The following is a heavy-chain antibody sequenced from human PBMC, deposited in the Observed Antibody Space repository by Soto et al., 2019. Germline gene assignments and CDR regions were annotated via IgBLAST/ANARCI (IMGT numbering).Heavy chain of an antibody. CDR3: ASGIDP. V-gene: IGHV3-7*05. CDR2: IKPDGSET. Sequence: EAQLVESGGDLVQPGGSLRLSCAASGFMFSDSWMNWVRQAPGKGLEWVANIKPDGSETAYVESVKGRFTITRDNAKKFLYRQMNSRRDDETAVYYCASGIDPWGQGTLVTVSS. J-gene: IGHJ5*02. CDR1: GFMFSDSW.